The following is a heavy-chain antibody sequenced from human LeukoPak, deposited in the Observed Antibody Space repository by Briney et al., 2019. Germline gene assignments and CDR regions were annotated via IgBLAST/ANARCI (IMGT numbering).Heavy chain of an antibody. CDR3: ARDYRIVRSTSWYFDY. D-gene: IGHD1-26*01. CDR1: GGTFSSYA. CDR2: IIPIFGTA. Sequence: SVKVSCKASGGTFSSYAINLVRQPPGQGLEWMGRIIPIFGTANYAKKVQGRVTITTDEYTSTAYMELSSLRSEDTAVYYCARDYRIVRSTSWYFDYWGQGTLVTVSS. J-gene: IGHJ4*02. V-gene: IGHV1-69*05.